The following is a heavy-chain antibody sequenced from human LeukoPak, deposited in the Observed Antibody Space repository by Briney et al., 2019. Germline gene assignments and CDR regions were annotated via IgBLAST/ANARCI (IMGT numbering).Heavy chain of an antibody. CDR2: ISGSGGST. CDR1: GFTFSSYA. J-gene: IGHJ5*02. CDR3: AKAAGSGIAARNNWFDP. D-gene: IGHD6-6*01. Sequence: GGSLRLSCAASGFTFSSYAMSWVRQAPGKGLGWVSAISGSGGSTYYADSVKGRFTISRDNSKNTLYLQMNSLRAEDTAVYYCAKAAGSGIAARNNWFDPWGQGTLVTVSS. V-gene: IGHV3-23*01.